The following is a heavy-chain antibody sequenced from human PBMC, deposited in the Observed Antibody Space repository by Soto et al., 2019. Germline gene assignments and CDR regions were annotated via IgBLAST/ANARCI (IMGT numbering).Heavy chain of an antibody. CDR2: ISGSGGST. J-gene: IGHJ4*02. Sequence: PGGSLRLSCAASGFTFSSYAMSWVRQAPGKGLEWVSAISGSGGSTYYADSVKGRFTISRDNSKNTLYLQMNSLRAEDTAVYYCAWQLGATTDGDYWGQGTLVTVSS. D-gene: IGHD1-26*01. CDR3: AWQLGATTDGDY. V-gene: IGHV3-23*01. CDR1: GFTFSSYA.